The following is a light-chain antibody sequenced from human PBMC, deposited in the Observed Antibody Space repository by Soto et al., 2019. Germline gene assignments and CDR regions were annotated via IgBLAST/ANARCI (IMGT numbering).Light chain of an antibody. Sequence: DIQMTQAPSSVSASVGDRLTITCRASQSISSWLAWYQQKPGKAPKLLIYDASSLESGVPSRFSGSGSGTDVTLTISSLQPEEFATYYCQQSYSTPITFGQGTRLEIK. J-gene: IGKJ5*01. CDR3: QQSYSTPIT. CDR1: QSISSW. V-gene: IGKV1-39*01. CDR2: DAS.